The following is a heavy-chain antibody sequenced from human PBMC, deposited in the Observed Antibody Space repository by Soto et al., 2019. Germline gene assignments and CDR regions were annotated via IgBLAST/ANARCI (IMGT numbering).Heavy chain of an antibody. CDR2: IYPGDSDT. V-gene: IGHV5-51*01. CDR3: ARLRPSGYYYYYGMDV. J-gene: IGHJ6*02. D-gene: IGHD6-25*01. Sequence: GESLKISCKGSGYSFISYWIGWVRQMPGKGLEWMGIIYPGDSDTRYSPSFQGQVTISADKSISTAYLQWSSLKASDTAMYHCARLRPSGYYYYYGMDVWGQGTTVTVSS. CDR1: GYSFISYW.